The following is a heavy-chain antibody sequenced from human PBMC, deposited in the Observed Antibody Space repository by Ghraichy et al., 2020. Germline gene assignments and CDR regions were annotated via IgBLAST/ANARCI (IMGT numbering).Heavy chain of an antibody. Sequence: SETLSLTCTVSGGSISTYYWSWIRQPPGKGLEWIGYIYYTGSTNYNPSLKSRVTISLDTSKNQFSLNLNSVTAADTAVYYCARGQVRGVRFDYWGQGTLVTVSS. V-gene: IGHV4-59*01. J-gene: IGHJ4*02. CDR1: GGSISTYY. CDR3: ARGQVRGVRFDY. CDR2: IYYTGST. D-gene: IGHD3-10*01.